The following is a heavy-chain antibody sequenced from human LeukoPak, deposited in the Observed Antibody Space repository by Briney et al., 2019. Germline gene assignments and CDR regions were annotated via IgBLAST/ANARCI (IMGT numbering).Heavy chain of an antibody. CDR1: GFTFSSYT. J-gene: IGHJ4*02. CDR2: IKQDGSEK. Sequence: GGSLRLSCAASGFTFSSYTMSWVRQAPGKGLEWVANIKQDGSEKYYVESVKGRFTISRDNAKNSLYLQMNSLRDEDTAVYYCARDVGCNDYWGQGTLVTVSS. CDR3: ARDVGCNDY. V-gene: IGHV3-7*05. D-gene: IGHD2-15*01.